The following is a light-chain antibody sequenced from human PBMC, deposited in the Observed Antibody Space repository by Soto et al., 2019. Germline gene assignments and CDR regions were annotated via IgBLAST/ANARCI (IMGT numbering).Light chain of an antibody. V-gene: IGKV3-15*01. Sequence: EIVMTQSPATLSVSPGETATLSCRASQSVSSNLAWYQQKPGQAPSLLIYGASTRATDIPPRFSGSGSGTEFTLTITSLQSEDFSVYYCQQYINWPPLTFGGGTKVDIK. CDR1: QSVSSN. CDR3: QQYINWPPLT. J-gene: IGKJ4*02. CDR2: GAS.